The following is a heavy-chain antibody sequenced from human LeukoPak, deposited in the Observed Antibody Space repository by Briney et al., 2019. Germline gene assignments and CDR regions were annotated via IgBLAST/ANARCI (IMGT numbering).Heavy chain of an antibody. J-gene: IGHJ5*02. D-gene: IGHD3-22*01. Sequence: ASVKVFCKASGYTFTSYAMNWVRQAPGQGLEWMGWINTNTGNPTYAQGFTGRFVFSLDTSVSTAYLQISSLKAEDTAVYYCARDESAYYYDSSGNEMFDPWGQGTLVTVSS. CDR3: ARDESAYYYDSSGNEMFDP. V-gene: IGHV7-4-1*02. CDR2: INTNTGNP. CDR1: GYTFTSYA.